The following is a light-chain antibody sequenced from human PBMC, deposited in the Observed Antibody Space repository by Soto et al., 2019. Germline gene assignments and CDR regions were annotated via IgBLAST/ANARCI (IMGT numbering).Light chain of an antibody. J-gene: IGLJ3*02. CDR3: TAWDGSLSVWV. Sequence: QSVLTQPPSASGTPGQRVTISCSGSSSTIGRNYVYWYQQLPGTAPKLLIYRNNQRPSGVPDRFSGSNSGTSASLAISGRRSEDEADYDCTAWDGSLSVWVFGGGTKLTVL. V-gene: IGLV1-47*01. CDR1: SSTIGRNY. CDR2: RNN.